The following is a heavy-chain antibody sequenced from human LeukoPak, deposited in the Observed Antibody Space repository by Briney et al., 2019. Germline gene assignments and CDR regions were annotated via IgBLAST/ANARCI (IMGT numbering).Heavy chain of an antibody. D-gene: IGHD2-15*01. J-gene: IGHJ6*03. V-gene: IGHV1-18*01. CDR2: ISAYNGNT. CDR3: ARARGERVVVAASPYYYYMDV. Sequence: GASVKVSCKASGYTFTSYGISWVRQAPGQGLEWMGWISAYNGNTNYAQKLQGRVTMTTDTSTSTAYMELRSLRSDDTAVYYCARARGERVVVAASPYYYYMDVWGKGTTVTVSS. CDR1: GYTFTSYG.